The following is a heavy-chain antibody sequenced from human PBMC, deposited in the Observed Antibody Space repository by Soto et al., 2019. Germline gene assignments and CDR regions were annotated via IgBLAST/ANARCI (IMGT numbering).Heavy chain of an antibody. J-gene: IGHJ5*02. CDR2: IYYSGST. Sequence: SETLSLTCTASGGSISSYYWSWIRQPPGKGLEWIGYIYYSGSTNYNPSLKSRVTISVDTSKNQFSLKLSSVTAEDMAVYYCARDGVDILTGYYYNWFDPWGQGTLVTVSS. V-gene: IGHV4-59*01. CDR3: ARDGVDILTGYYYNWFDP. CDR1: GGSISSYY. D-gene: IGHD3-9*01.